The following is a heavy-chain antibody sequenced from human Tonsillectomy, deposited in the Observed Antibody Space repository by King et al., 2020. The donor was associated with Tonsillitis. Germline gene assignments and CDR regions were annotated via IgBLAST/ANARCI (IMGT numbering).Heavy chain of an antibody. D-gene: IGHD3-22*01. CDR1: GGTFSSYA. V-gene: IGHV1-69*01. CDR3: ARDRTKYYVSSRYYYAAGDGFDI. CDR2: IIPLFGTT. Sequence: QLVQSGTEVKKPGSSLKVSCKASGGTFSSYAISWVRQAPGQGLEWMGGIIPLFGTTKYTQKFQGRVTITADELTSTAYMELSSLRSEDTAVYYCARDRTKYYVSSRYYYAAGDGFDIWGQGTMVTVSS. J-gene: IGHJ3*02.